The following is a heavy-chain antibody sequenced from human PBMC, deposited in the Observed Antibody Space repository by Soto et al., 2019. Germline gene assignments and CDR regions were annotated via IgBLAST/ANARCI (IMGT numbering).Heavy chain of an antibody. V-gene: IGHV1-69*06. CDR3: GKTTVPQILGWFDP. CDR2: IIPIFGTA. D-gene: IGHD4-17*01. Sequence: QVQLVQSGAEVKKPGSSVKVSCKASGGTFSSYAISWVRQAPGQGLEWMGGIIPIFGTANYAQKFQGRVTITGEKSRGTAYRELGSRRSGDAAVFCGGKTTVPQILGWFDPWGQGTLVTVSP. J-gene: IGHJ5*02. CDR1: GGTFSSYA.